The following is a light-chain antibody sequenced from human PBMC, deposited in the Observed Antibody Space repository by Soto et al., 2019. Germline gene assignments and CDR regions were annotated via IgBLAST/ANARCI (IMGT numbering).Light chain of an antibody. Sequence: QSVLTQPPSASSTPGQTVTISCSGSTSNIGTLYVYWYQHLPGTAPKLLIYLGDQRASGVSDRFTGSKSGTSASLAINGLRSDDEADYYCTAWEDNLNAYVFGSGTKATVL. V-gene: IGLV1-47*02. CDR2: LGD. CDR1: TSNIGTLY. J-gene: IGLJ1*01. CDR3: TAWEDNLNAYV.